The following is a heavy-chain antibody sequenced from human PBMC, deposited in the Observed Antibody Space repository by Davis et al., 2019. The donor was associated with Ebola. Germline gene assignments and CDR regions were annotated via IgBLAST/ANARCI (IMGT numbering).Heavy chain of an antibody. CDR1: GYSFTDYW. CDR2: IYPGDSDA. Sequence: GESLKISCQASGYSFTDYWIAWVRQMPGKGLECMGIIYPGDSDARYSPSFQAQVTFSVDKSISTAYLQWSSLKASDTAMYYCARTTVALSDAFDIWGQGTMVTVSS. J-gene: IGHJ3*02. D-gene: IGHD4-23*01. CDR3: ARTTVALSDAFDI. V-gene: IGHV5-51*01.